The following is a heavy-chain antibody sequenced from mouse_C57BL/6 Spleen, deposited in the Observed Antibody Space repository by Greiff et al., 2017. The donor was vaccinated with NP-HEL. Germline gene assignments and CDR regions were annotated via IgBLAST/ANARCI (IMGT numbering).Heavy chain of an antibody. CDR3: ARGEIYAMDY. CDR1: GYTFTSYW. V-gene: IGHV1-55*01. J-gene: IGHJ4*01. CDR2: IYPGSGST. Sequence: QVHVKQPGAELVKPGASVKMSCKASGYTFTSYWITWVKQRPGQGLEWIGDIYPGSGSTNYNEKFKSKATLTVDTSSSTAYMQLSSLTSEDSAVYYCARGEIYAMDYWGQGTSVTVSS.